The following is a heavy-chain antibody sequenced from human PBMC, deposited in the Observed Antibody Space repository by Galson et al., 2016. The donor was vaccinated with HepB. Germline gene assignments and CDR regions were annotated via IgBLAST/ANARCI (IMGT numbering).Heavy chain of an antibody. V-gene: IGHV3-21*01. Sequence: SLRLSCAASGFTFSNYIINWVRQAPGKRLEWVSSISSGSTYIYYADSVKGRFTMSRDNAKNSLYLQMNSLRAEDTAVYYCARDGGGYCSGGSCYSGFVDYWGQGTLVTVSS. CDR1: GFTFSNYI. J-gene: IGHJ4*02. CDR3: ARDGGGYCSGGSCYSGFVDY. CDR2: ISSGSTYI. D-gene: IGHD2-15*01.